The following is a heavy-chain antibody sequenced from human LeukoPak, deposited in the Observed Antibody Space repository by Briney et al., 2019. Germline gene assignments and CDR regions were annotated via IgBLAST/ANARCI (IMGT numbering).Heavy chain of an antibody. V-gene: IGHV3-21*01. Sequence: PGGSLRLSCAASGFTFSSYSMNWVRQAPGQGLEWVSSISSSSSYIYYADSVKGRFTISRDNAKNSLYLQMNSLRAEDTAVYYCARLRADYYYMDVWGKGTTVTVSS. J-gene: IGHJ6*03. CDR2: ISSSSSYI. CDR1: GFTFSSYS. CDR3: ARLRADYYYMDV.